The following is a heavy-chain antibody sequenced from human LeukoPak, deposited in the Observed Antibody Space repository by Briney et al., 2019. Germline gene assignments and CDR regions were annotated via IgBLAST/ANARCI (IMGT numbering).Heavy chain of an antibody. CDR2: IYYSGST. V-gene: IGHV4-30-4*08. J-gene: IGHJ4*02. D-gene: IGHD5-12*01. CDR1: GGSISSGDYY. CDR3: AREGIVTTNLFDY. Sequence: SQTLSLTCTVSGGSISSGDYYWSWIRQPPGKGLEWIGYIYYSGSTYYNPSLKSRVTISVDTSKNQFSLKLSSVTAADTAVYYCAREGIVTTNLFDYWGQGTLVTVSS.